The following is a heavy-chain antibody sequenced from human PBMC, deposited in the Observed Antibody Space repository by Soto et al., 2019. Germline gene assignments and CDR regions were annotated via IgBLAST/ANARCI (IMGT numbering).Heavy chain of an antibody. CDR2: FDPEDGET. CDR3: ATDAGDGYKREFDY. D-gene: IGHD5-12*01. CDR1: GYTLTELS. Sequence: ASVKVSFKVSGYTLTELSMHWVRQAPGKGLEWMGGFDPEDGETIYAQKFQGRVTMTEDTSTDTAYMELSSLRSEDTAVYYCATDAGDGYKREFDYWGQGTLVTVSS. J-gene: IGHJ4*02. V-gene: IGHV1-24*01.